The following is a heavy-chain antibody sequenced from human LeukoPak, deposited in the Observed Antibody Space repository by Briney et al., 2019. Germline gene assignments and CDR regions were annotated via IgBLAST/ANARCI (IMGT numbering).Heavy chain of an antibody. V-gene: IGHV3-23*01. Sequence: GGSLRLSCAASGFTFSSYAMSWVRQAPGKGLEWVSAVSGSGGSTYYADSVKGRFTISRDNSKNTLYLQMNSLRAEDTAVYYCAKHDILTGYFHDAFDIWGQGTMVTVSS. D-gene: IGHD3-9*01. CDR3: AKHDILTGYFHDAFDI. CDR1: GFTFSSYA. CDR2: VSGSGGST. J-gene: IGHJ3*02.